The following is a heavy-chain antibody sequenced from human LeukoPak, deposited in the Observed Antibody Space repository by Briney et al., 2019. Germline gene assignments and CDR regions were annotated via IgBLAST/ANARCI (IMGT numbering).Heavy chain of an antibody. CDR2: INPNSGGT. D-gene: IGHD6-19*01. CDR1: GYTFTGYY. V-gene: IGHV1-2*02. CDR3: AKGRVVAGTKSLTCNWLDP. Sequence: ASVKVSCKASGYTFTGYYIHWVRQAPGQGLEWMGWINPNSGGTKYAQKFQGRVTMTRDTSISQAYMGLSRLRSDDTAVYYCAKGRVVAGTKSLTCNWLDPWGQGTLVTVSS. J-gene: IGHJ5*02.